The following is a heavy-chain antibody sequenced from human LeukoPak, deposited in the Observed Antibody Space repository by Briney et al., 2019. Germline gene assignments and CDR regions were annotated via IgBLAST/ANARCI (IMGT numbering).Heavy chain of an antibody. J-gene: IGHJ4*02. D-gene: IGHD5-18*01. CDR1: GFPSSSHA. V-gene: IGHV3-23*01. CDR3: AKGFTSTALFDY. CDR2: VSGSGEST. Sequence: GGSLRLSCAASGFPSSSHAMNWVRQAPGRGLEWVSGVSGSGESTYYADSVKGRFTISSDNSKQMLYLQMNSLGAEDTAVYYCAKGFTSTALFDYWGQGTLVTVSS.